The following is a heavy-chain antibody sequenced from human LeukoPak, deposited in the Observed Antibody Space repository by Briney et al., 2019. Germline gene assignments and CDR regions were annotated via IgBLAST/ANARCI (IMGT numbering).Heavy chain of an antibody. D-gene: IGHD5-24*01. CDR3: ARGEMATVDY. Sequence: ETLSLTCTVSGYSISSGYYWGWIRPPPGKGLEWVSGINWNGGSTCYADSVKGRFTISRDNAKNSLYLQMNSLRAEDTALYYCARGEMATVDYWGQGTLVTVSS. CDR2: INWNGGST. V-gene: IGHV3-20*04. CDR1: GYSISSGYY. J-gene: IGHJ4*02.